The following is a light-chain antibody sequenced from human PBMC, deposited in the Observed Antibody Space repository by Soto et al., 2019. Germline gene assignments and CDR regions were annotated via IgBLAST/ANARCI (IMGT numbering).Light chain of an antibody. Sequence: QSVLTQPASVSGSPGQSITISCTGTSSDIGGHHFVSWYQQQSGKAPKLVIYEVTDRPSGVSDRFSGSKSGSTASLTISGLQPEDGADYYCSSYTSSSLYVFGTGTKVTVL. CDR2: EVT. CDR3: SSYTSSSLYV. V-gene: IGLV2-14*01. CDR1: SSDIGGHHF. J-gene: IGLJ1*01.